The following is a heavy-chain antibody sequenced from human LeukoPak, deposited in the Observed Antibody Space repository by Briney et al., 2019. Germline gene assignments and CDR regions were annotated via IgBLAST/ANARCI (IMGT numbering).Heavy chain of an antibody. J-gene: IGHJ4*02. Sequence: GESLKISCHASGYSFTSYWIAWVRPMPGKGLEWMGMIWPGDSDTRYSPSFQGQVTISADKSISTAYLQWSSLKASDTAMYYCARLGISAWFPADYWGQGTLVTVSS. V-gene: IGHV5-51*01. CDR2: IWPGDSDT. CDR1: GYSFTSYW. D-gene: IGHD3-10*01. CDR3: ARLGISAWFPADY.